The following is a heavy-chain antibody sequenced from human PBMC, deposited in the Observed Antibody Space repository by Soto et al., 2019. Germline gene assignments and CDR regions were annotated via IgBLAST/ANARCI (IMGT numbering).Heavy chain of an antibody. CDR3: ARSGQYDNYALDY. CDR1: GGSISSSSYY. D-gene: IGHD3-9*01. Sequence: QLQLRESGPGLEKPSETLSLTCTVSGGSISSSSYYWGWIRQPPGKGLEWIGSIFYSGNTYYNPSLKSRVTLSVDTSKNQLSLKLTSVTAADTAVYYCARSGQYDNYALDYWGQGTLVTVSS. J-gene: IGHJ4*02. CDR2: IFYSGNT. V-gene: IGHV4-39*01.